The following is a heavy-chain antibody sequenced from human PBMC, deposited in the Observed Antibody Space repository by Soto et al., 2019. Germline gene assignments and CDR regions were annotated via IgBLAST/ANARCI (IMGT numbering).Heavy chain of an antibody. CDR3: ARDKITRGDYYMDV. Sequence: EVQLVESGGGLVQPGGSLRLSCAASGFSFSDFWMSWVRQGPGKGLEWLANTNQDGSEKYYVDSVKGRFISSRDNAQNSPFLQMDSLRAEDTAVYFCARDKITRGDYYMDVWGKGTTVTVSS. CDR1: GFSFSDFW. J-gene: IGHJ6*03. V-gene: IGHV3-7*01. D-gene: IGHD1-20*01. CDR2: TNQDGSEK.